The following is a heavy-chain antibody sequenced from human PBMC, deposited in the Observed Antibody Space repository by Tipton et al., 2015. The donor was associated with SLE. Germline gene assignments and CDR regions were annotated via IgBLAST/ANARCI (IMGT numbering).Heavy chain of an antibody. CDR1: GGSISSGGYS. V-gene: IGHV4-30-2*01. Sequence: TLSLTCAVSGGSISSGGYSWSWTRQPPGKGLEWIGYIYHSGSTYYNPSLKSRVTISVDRSKNQFSLKLSSVTAADTAVYYCAIGGSYDSSGYFDFWGQGTLVTVSS. CDR3: AIGGSYDSSGYFDF. D-gene: IGHD3-22*01. CDR2: IYHSGST. J-gene: IGHJ4*02.